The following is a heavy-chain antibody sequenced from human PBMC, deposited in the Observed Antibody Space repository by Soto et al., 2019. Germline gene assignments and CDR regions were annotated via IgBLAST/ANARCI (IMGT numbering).Heavy chain of an antibody. Sequence: SETLSLTCTVSGGSFSSYYWSWIRQPPGKGLEWIGYIYYSSGSTNYNPSLKSRVTISVDTSKNQFSLKLSSVTAADTAVYYCARGGSLAARKTFDYWGQGTLVTVSS. V-gene: IGHV4-59*01. CDR1: GGSFSSYY. CDR3: ARGGSLAARKTFDY. J-gene: IGHJ4*02. D-gene: IGHD6-6*01. CDR2: IYYSSGST.